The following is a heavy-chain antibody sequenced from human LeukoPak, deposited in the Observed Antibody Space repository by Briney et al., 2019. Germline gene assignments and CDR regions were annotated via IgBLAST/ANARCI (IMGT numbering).Heavy chain of an antibody. J-gene: IGHJ4*02. CDR2: ISGSSSYI. Sequence: GGSLRLSCAASGFTFSSYSMNWVRQAPGKGLEWVSSISGSSSYIYYADSVKGRFTISRDNAKNSLYLQMNSLRAEDTAVYYCARDFTATMGGYWGQGTLVTVSS. CDR3: ARDFTATMGGY. V-gene: IGHV3-21*01. D-gene: IGHD5-12*01. CDR1: GFTFSSYS.